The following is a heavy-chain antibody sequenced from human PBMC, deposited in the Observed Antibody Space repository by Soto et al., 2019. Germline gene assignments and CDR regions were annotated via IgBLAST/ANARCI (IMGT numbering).Heavy chain of an antibody. CDR1: GFTVSSNY. D-gene: IGHD4-4*01. CDR2: IYSGGST. J-gene: IGHJ4*02. CDR3: AREGDGYNNGYYFDY. Sequence: EVQLVESGGGLIQPGGSLRLSCAASGFTVSSNYMSWVRQAPGMGLEWVSVIYSGGSTYYADSVKGRFTISRDNSKNTLYLQMNSLRAEDTAVSYCAREGDGYNNGYYFDYWGQGTLVTVSS. V-gene: IGHV3-53*01.